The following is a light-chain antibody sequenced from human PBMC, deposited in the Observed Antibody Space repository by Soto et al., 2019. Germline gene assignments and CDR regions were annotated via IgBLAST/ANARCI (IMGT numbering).Light chain of an antibody. CDR2: DVS. J-gene: IGLJ1*01. CDR3: SSYTTSNTRQIV. CDR1: SSDVGGYNY. V-gene: IGLV2-14*03. Sequence: CARTQPASVSGSPVQSITISCTGTSSDVGGYNYVSWYQHHPGKAPKLMIFDVSNRPSGVSNRFSGSKSGNTASLTISGLQPEDEADYYCSSYTTSNTRQIVFGTGTKVTVL.